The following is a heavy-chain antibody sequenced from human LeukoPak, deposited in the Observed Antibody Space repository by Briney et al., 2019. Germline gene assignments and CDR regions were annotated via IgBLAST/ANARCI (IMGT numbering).Heavy chain of an antibody. CDR1: GYRFTDYW. D-gene: IGHD2-15*01. V-gene: IGHV5-51*01. CDR3: ARHTREGASDTPFDY. Sequence: GESLKISCKGSGYRFTDYWIAWVRQMPGKGLEWMGIIYPGDSDTRYSPSFQGQVTISADKSISTAYLQWTSLKASDTAIYYCARHTREGASDTPFDYWGQGTLVTVSS. CDR2: IYPGDSDT. J-gene: IGHJ4*02.